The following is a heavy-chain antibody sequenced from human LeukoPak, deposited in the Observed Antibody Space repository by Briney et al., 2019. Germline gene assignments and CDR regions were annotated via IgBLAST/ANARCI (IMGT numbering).Heavy chain of an antibody. D-gene: IGHD3-3*01. Sequence: GESLKISCNVSGDKLSTYWIGWVRQMTGEGLQWMGSIHPDGSDAKYSPSFQGQVTISVDKSISTAYLHWSSLKASDTAQYYCARHFEWSVWPQYYHAMDVWGQGTAVTVSS. CDR2: IHPDGSDA. CDR1: GDKLSTYW. CDR3: ARHFEWSVWPQYYHAMDV. J-gene: IGHJ6*02. V-gene: IGHV5-51*01.